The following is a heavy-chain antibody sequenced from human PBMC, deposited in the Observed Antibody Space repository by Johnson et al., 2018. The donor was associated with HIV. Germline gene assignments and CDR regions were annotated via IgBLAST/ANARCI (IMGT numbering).Heavy chain of an antibody. CDR1: GFTFSRYD. J-gene: IGHJ3*02. V-gene: IGHV3-13*01. Sequence: VQLVESGGGLVQPGGSLRLSCAASGFTFSRYDMHWVRQATGKGLEWVSGIGTAGDTYYPGSVKGRFTISNENAKNSFYLQMNSLRAGDTAVYYCTRGGRLTYYHDSSGYSYDAFDIWGQGTMVTVSS. CDR3: TRGGRLTYYHDSSGYSYDAFDI. D-gene: IGHD3-22*01. CDR2: IGTAGDT.